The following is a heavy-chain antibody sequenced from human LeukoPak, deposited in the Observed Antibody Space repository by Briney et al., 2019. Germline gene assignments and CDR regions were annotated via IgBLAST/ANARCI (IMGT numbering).Heavy chain of an antibody. D-gene: IGHD6-19*01. V-gene: IGHV4-59*08. CDR1: GGSISSYY. Sequence: SETLSLTCTVSGGSISSYYWSWIRQPPGKGLEWIGYIYYSGSTNYNPSLKSRVTISVDTSKNQFSLKPSSVTAADTAVYYCARQGSSGWWNYWGQGTLVTVSS. CDR3: ARQGSSGWWNY. J-gene: IGHJ4*02. CDR2: IYYSGST.